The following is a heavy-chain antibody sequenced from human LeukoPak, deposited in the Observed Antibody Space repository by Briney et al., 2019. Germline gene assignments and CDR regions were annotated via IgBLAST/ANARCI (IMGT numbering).Heavy chain of an antibody. J-gene: IGHJ6*02. CDR3: ARVGWFGSGLYGMEV. CDR2: INQSGST. Sequence: SETLSLTCAVFGGSFSDYFWTWIRLPPGKGLERIGEINQSGSTNYKPSLKSRVTMSVDTSKNQFSLKMNSVTAADRAVYYCARVGWFGSGLYGMEVWGQGTTVTVS. D-gene: IGHD3-10*01. V-gene: IGHV4-34*01. CDR1: GGSFSDYF.